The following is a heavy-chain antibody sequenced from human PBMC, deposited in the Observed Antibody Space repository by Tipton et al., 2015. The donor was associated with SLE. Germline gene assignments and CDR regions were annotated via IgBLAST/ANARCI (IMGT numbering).Heavy chain of an antibody. CDR2: IYYNGSA. J-gene: IGHJ3*02. V-gene: IGHV4-31*03. CDR1: GGSISSNNFF. D-gene: IGHD2-21*01. CDR3: AREVITITDSDAFDI. Sequence: TLSLTCTVSGGSISSNNFFWSWLRQHPGKGLEWIGYIYYNGSAFYNPSLKSRFTISVDTSKNQFFMRLSSATAADTAVYYCAREVITITDSDAFDIWGQGTMVTVSS.